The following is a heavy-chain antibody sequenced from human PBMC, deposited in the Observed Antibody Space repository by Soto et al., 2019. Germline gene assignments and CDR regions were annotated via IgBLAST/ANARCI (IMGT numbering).Heavy chain of an antibody. V-gene: IGHV4-59*01. CDR3: ARETRYCTRTTCYSNWLDP. CDR1: GDSMSSYY. J-gene: IGHJ5*02. Sequence: SETLSLTCTVSGDSMSSYYWTWIRQPPGQGLEWIGYVYSSGSTNYNPSLKSRVTISLDASKNQFSLKLSSVTAADTAVYYCARETRYCTRTTCYSNWLDPWGQGTLVTVSS. CDR2: VYSSGST. D-gene: IGHD2-2*01.